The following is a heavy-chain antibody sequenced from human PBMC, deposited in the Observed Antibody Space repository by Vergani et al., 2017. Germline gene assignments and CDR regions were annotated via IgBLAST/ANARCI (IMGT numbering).Heavy chain of an antibody. D-gene: IGHD5-18*01. J-gene: IGHJ4*02. CDR3: ARSPVDTANEADY. CDR1: GYTFRNYG. CDR2: ISVYNGET. V-gene: IGHV1-18*04. Sequence: QVQLVQSGAEVKKPGASVKVSCEGSGYTFRNYGISWVRQAPGEGLEWLGWISVYNGETKFAQKFQGRVTLTRDTSTSTAYMELSSLRSEDTAVYYCARSPVDTANEADYWGQGTLVTVSS.